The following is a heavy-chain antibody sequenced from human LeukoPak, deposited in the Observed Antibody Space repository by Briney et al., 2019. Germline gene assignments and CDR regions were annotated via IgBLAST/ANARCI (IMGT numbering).Heavy chain of an antibody. V-gene: IGHV3-33*01. J-gene: IGHJ2*01. CDR2: IWYDGSNK. D-gene: IGHD6-13*01. CDR1: GFTFSSYG. CDR3: ARDQKDSSSYWYFDL. Sequence: GGSLRLSCAASGFTFSSYGMHRVRQAPGKGLEWVAVIWYDGSNKYYADSVKGRFTISRDNSKNTLYLQMNSLRAEDTAVYYCARDQKDSSSYWYFDLWGRGTLVTVSS.